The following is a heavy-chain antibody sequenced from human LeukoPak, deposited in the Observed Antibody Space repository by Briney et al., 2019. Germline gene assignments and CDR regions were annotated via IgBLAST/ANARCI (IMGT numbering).Heavy chain of an antibody. CDR1: GGFFSGYY. V-gene: IGHV4-34*01. CDR3: ATLDFDY. CDR2: INHSGST. J-gene: IGHJ4*02. Sequence: SETLSLTCAVYGGFFSGYYWSWIRQPPGKGLEWIGEINHSGSTNYNPTLKSGVTISVDTSKNQFSLKLSSVTAADTAVYYCATLDFDYWGQGTLVTVSS.